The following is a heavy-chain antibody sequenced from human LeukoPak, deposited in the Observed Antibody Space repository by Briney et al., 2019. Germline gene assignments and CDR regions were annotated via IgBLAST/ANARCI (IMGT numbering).Heavy chain of an antibody. J-gene: IGHJ5*02. V-gene: IGHV1-2*02. D-gene: IGHD2-21*01. Sequence: ASVKVSCKTSGYSFTDYYMHWVRQAPGQGLEWRGWINPSSGGTSSAQKFQGRVTMTRDTSITTVYMEVRWLTSDDTAVYYCARADRLHGGPYLIGPWGQGTLVTVSS. CDR3: ARADRLHGGPYLIGP. CDR1: GYSFTDYY. CDR2: INPSSGGT.